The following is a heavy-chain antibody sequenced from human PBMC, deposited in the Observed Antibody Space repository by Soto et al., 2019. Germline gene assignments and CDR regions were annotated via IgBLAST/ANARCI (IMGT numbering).Heavy chain of an antibody. J-gene: IGHJ4*02. CDR1: GYSFTSYG. V-gene: IGHV1-18*01. Sequence: GTSVKVSCKASGYSFTSYGISWVRQAPGQGLEWMGWISAYNGNTNYAQKLQGRVTMTTDTSTSTAYMELRSLRSDDTAVYYCARDAAVGLFDYWGQGTLVTVSS. CDR3: ARDAAVGLFDY. CDR2: ISAYNGNT. D-gene: IGHD1-26*01.